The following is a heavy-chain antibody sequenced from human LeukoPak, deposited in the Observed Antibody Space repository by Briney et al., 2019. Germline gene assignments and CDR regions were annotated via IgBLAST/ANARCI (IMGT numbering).Heavy chain of an antibody. J-gene: IGHJ4*02. CDR1: GFTFDDYA. D-gene: IGHD5-24*01. V-gene: IGHV3-43*02. CDR3: AKDIRAGSRDGYTLFDY. Sequence: GGSLRLSCAASGFTFDDYAMHWVRQAPGKGVEWVSLISGDGGSTYYAVSVKGRFTISRDNSKNSLYLQMNSLRTEDTALYYCAKDIRAGSRDGYTLFDYWGQGTLVTVSS. CDR2: ISGDGGST.